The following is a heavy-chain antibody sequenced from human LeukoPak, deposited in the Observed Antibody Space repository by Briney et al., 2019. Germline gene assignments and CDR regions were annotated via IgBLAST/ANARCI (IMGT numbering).Heavy chain of an antibody. J-gene: IGHJ4*02. CDR2: FDPEDGET. D-gene: IGHD4-11*01. CDR1: GYTLTELS. Sequence: ASVKVSCKVSGYTLTELSMHWVRRAPGKGLEWMGGFDPEDGETIYAQKFQGRVTMTEDTSTDTAYMELSSLRAEDTAVYYCARGHSNYGDYFDYWGQGTLVTVSS. CDR3: ARGHSNYGDYFDY. V-gene: IGHV1-24*01.